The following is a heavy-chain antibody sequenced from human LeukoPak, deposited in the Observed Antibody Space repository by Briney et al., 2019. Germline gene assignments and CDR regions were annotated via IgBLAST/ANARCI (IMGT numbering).Heavy chain of an antibody. Sequence: GGSLRLSCAASGFTFNTYAMSWVRQAPGKGLEWVSTVSSGDGIPYYADSVKGRFTVSRDNSQHTLYLQLSSLRAEDTAVYFCAKSVFHIMTDYYFALDVWGQGTTVTVSS. J-gene: IGHJ6*02. V-gene: IGHV3-23*01. CDR3: AKSVFHIMTDYYFALDV. D-gene: IGHD3-9*01. CDR2: VSSGDGIP. CDR1: GFTFNTYA.